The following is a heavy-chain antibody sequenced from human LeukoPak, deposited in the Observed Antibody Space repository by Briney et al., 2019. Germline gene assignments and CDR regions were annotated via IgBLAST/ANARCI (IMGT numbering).Heavy chain of an antibody. V-gene: IGHV1-18*01. CDR2: ISAYNGNT. CDR1: GGTFSSYA. J-gene: IGHJ6*03. CDR3: ARDLSTVTTFWSWSGYYYMDV. Sequence: EASVKVSCKASGGTFSSYAISWVRQAPGQGLEWMGWISAYNGNTNYAQKLQGRVTMTTDTSTSTAYMELRSLRSDDTAVYYCARDLSTVTTFWSWSGYYYMDVWGKGTTVTVSS. D-gene: IGHD4-11*01.